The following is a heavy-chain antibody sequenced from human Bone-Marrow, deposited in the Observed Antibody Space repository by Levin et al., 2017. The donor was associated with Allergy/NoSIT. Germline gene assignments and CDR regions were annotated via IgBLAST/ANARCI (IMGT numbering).Heavy chain of an antibody. J-gene: IGHJ4*02. CDR1: GFSFSSYT. Sequence: GGSLRLSCAASGFSFSSYTMTWVRQAPGKGLEWVSGITGSGSSTFSADSVKGRFTISRDNSKSTLYLQMNSLRAEDTAVYYCAKDHIDGDASDYWGQGILVTVSS. CDR2: ITGSGSST. CDR3: AKDHIDGDASDY. D-gene: IGHD4-17*01. V-gene: IGHV3-23*01.